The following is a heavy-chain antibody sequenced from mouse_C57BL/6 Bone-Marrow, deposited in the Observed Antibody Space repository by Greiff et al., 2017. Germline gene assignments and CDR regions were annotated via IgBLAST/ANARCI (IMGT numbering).Heavy chain of an antibody. J-gene: IGHJ1*03. V-gene: IGHV14-4*01. Sequence: EVQLVESGAELVRPGASVKLSCTASGFNIKDDYMHWVKQRPEQGLEWIGWIDPENGDTEYASKFPGKATITADTSSNTAYLQLSSLTSEDTAVYYSTTPVYWYGSPIWYFDVWGTGTTVTVSS. CDR3: TTPVYWYGSPIWYFDV. CDR2: IDPENGDT. CDR1: GFNIKDDY. D-gene: IGHD1-1*01.